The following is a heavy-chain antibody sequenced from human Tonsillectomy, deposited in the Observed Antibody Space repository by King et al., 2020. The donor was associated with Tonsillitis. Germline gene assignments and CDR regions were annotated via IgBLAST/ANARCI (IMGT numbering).Heavy chain of an antibody. CDR2: ISYDGSNK. CDR3: AKDFSYGMDV. J-gene: IGHJ6*02. V-gene: IGHV3-30*18. Sequence: VQLVESGGGVVQPGRSLRLSCAASGFTFSTYGMHWVRQAPGKGLEWVAAISYDGSNKYYVDSVKGRFTISRDNSKTTLYLQMNSLRAEDTAVYYCAKDFSYGMDVWGQGTTVTVSS. CDR1: GFTFSTYG.